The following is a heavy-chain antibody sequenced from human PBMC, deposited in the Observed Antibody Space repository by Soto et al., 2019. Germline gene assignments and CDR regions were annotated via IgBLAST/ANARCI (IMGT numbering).Heavy chain of an antibody. D-gene: IGHD4-17*01. J-gene: IGHJ4*02. CDR3: ARGMTTIVYYFDH. CDR1: GFSFSNYA. V-gene: IGHV3-23*01. Sequence: GGSLRLSCAASGFSFSNYAMNWVRQAPGKGLEWVSSISGSGADIYYADSVKGRFTISRDNSKNTLSLQMNGLRAEDTAVYYCARGMTTIVYYFDHWGQGILVTVSS. CDR2: ISGSGADI.